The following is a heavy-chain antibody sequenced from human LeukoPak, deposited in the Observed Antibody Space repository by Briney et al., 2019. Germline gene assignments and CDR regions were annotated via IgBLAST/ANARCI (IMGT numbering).Heavy chain of an antibody. J-gene: IGHJ4*02. CDR2: INPNSGGT. D-gene: IGHD3-10*01. Sequence: ASVKVSCKASGGTFSSYAISWVRQAPGQGLEWMGRINPNSGGTNYAQKFQGRVTMTRDTSISTAYMELSRLRSDDTAVYYCARFDSGSYTNWGQGTLVTVSS. CDR3: ARFDSGSYTN. CDR1: GGTFSSYA. V-gene: IGHV1-2*06.